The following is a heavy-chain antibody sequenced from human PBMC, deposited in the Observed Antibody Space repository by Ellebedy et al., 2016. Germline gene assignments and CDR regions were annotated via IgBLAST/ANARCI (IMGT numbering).Heavy chain of an antibody. D-gene: IGHD3-10*01. V-gene: IGHV4-59*08. J-gene: IGHJ6*02. Sequence: SETLSLTXTVSGGSISSYYWSWIRQPPGKGLEWIGYIYYSGSTNYNPSLKSRVTISVDTSKNQFSLKLSSVTAADTAVYYCARRGGDGGWFGDPNSYGMDVWGQGTTVTVSS. CDR2: IYYSGST. CDR1: GGSISSYY. CDR3: ARRGGDGGWFGDPNSYGMDV.